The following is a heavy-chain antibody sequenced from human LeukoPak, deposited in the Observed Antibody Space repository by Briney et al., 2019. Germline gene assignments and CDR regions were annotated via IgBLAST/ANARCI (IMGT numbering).Heavy chain of an antibody. Sequence: SETLSLTCIVSGGSISSHYWNWIRQPPGKGLEWIGYVAYSGRTDYNPSLKSRVTISIDTSKNQFSLKLTSVTAADTAVYYCARPGRDSTDDWHFDLWGRGTLVTVSS. CDR1: GGSISSHY. J-gene: IGHJ2*01. V-gene: IGHV4-59*08. CDR3: ARPGRDSTDDWHFDL. D-gene: IGHD2-21*02. CDR2: VAYSGRT.